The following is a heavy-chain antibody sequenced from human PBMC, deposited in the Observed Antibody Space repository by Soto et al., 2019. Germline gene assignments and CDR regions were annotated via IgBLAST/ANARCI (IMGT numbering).Heavy chain of an antibody. J-gene: IGHJ4*02. CDR1: GFTFSSYW. CDR3: VRDHIWSFDY. V-gene: IGHV3-48*01. D-gene: IGHD3-10*01. CDR2: ISLSGSDM. Sequence: GSLRLSCAASGFTFSSYWMSWVRQAPGKGLEWVSYISLSGSDMYYAGSVKGRFTISRDNAKNSLSLQMNSLRAEDTAVYYCVRDHIWSFDYWGQGTPVTVSS.